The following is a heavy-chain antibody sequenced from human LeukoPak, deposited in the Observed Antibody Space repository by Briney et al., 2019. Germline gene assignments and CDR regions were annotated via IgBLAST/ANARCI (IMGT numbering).Heavy chain of an antibody. V-gene: IGHV3-49*03. CDR3: ARAPYYDFILDY. CDR2: IRSKTYGGTI. CDR1: GFTFGDYG. D-gene: IGHD3-3*01. Sequence: PGGSLRLSCTTSGFTFGDYGLSWFRQGPGKGLQWVGFIRSKTYGGTIEYAASVKGRFTISRDDSKSIAYLQMNSLKTEDTAVYYCARAPYYDFILDYRGQGTLVTVSS. J-gene: IGHJ4*02.